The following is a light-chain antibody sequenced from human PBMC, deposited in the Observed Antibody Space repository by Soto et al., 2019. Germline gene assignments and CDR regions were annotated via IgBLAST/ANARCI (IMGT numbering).Light chain of an antibody. J-gene: IGKJ1*01. Sequence: EIVLTQTPLSSPVTLGQPASISCRSSQNLVYSDGNTYLSWVQQRPGQPPRLLIYQVSNRFSGVPARFSCSGAGTDFTLTISRVEAEDVGIYSCVQFSHFPRTFGQGTKVEIK. CDR3: VQFSHFPRT. CDR2: QVS. CDR1: QNLVYSDGNTY. V-gene: IGKV2-24*01.